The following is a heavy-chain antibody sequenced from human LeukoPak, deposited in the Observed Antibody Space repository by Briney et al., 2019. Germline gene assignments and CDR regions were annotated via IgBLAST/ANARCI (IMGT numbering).Heavy chain of an antibody. CDR3: ARAQAIAAAGPDFDY. CDR2: LNPNSGNT. Sequence: GASVKVSCKSSGYTFTSYDINWVRPATGQGLEWMGWLNPNSGNTGYAQNFQGRVTMTRNTSITTAYMELSSLRSEDTAVYYCARAQAIAAAGPDFDYWGQGTLVTVSS. CDR1: GYTFTSYD. V-gene: IGHV1-8*01. D-gene: IGHD6-13*01. J-gene: IGHJ4*02.